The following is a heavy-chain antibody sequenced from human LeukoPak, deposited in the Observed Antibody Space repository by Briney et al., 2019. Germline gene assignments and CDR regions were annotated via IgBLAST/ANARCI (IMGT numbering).Heavy chain of an antibody. J-gene: IGHJ4*02. CDR1: GGSFSGYY. CDR2: INHSGST. V-gene: IGHV4-34*01. CDR3: ARGRIQLGY. Sequence: PSETLSLTCAVYGGSFSGYYWSWIRQPPGKGLEWIGEINHSGSTNYNPSLKSRVTISEDTSKNQFSLKLSSVTAADTAVYYCARGRIQLGYWGQGTLVTVSS. D-gene: IGHD5-18*01.